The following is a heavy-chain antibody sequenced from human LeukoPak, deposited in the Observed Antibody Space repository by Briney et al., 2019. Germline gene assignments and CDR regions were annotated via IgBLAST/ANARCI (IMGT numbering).Heavy chain of an antibody. CDR3: AKGVTMVRGALDY. Sequence: GGSLRLSCAASGFTFSSYAIHWVRQAPGKGLEWVAVISYDGSNKYYADSVKGRFTISRDNSKNTLYLQMNSLRAEDTALYYCAKGVTMVRGALDYWGQGTLVTVSS. V-gene: IGHV3-30*04. CDR2: ISYDGSNK. CDR1: GFTFSSYA. D-gene: IGHD3-10*01. J-gene: IGHJ4*02.